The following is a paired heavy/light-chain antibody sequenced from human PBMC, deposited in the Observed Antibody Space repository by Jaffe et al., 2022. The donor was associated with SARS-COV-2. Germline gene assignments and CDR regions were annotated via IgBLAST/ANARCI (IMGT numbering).Heavy chain of an antibody. CDR3: ARGRAVSTGPDDYCYYMDV. CDR1: GFTFSSYG. Sequence: QEQLVESGGGVVQPGRSLRLSCGASGFTFSSYGLHWVRQAPGKGLEWVAHISFDGSNKHYADFVKGRFNISRDSSKDTLFLQMNSLRVEDTAVYYCARGRAVSTGPDDYCYYMDVWGKGTTVTVSS. J-gene: IGHJ6*03. V-gene: IGHV3-30*04. D-gene: IGHD4-4*01. CDR2: ISFDGSNK.
Light chain of an antibody. V-gene: IGKV3-15*01. J-gene: IGKJ3*01. CDR2: GAS. CDR1: QSVSSN. CDR3: QQYNNWPET. Sequence: EIVMTQSPATLSVSPGERATLFCRASQSVSSNLAWYQQRPGQAPRLLIYGASTRATGIPARFSGSGSGTEFTLTISSLQSEDFAVYYCQQYNNWPETFGPGTKVDIK.